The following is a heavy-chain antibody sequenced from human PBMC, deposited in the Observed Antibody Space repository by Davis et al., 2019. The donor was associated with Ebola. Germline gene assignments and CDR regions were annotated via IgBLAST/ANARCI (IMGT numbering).Heavy chain of an antibody. D-gene: IGHD1-14*01. CDR2: IYSGGST. J-gene: IGHJ6*02. CDR3: ARGGRNYYGMDV. V-gene: IGHV3-66*01. Sequence: GESLKISCAASGFTVSSNYMSWVRQAPGKGLEWVSVIYSGGSTYYADSVKGRFTISRDNSKNTLYLQMNSLRAEDTAVYYCARGGRNYYGMDVWGQGTTVTVSS. CDR1: GFTVSSNY.